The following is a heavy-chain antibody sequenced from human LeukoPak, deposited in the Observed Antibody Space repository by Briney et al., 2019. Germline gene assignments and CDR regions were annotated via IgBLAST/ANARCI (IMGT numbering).Heavy chain of an antibody. CDR3: AKDAAGALDY. CDR1: GFTFSSYG. CDR2: ISYDGSNK. D-gene: IGHD1-26*01. V-gene: IGHV3-30*18. J-gene: IGHJ4*02. Sequence: GGSLRLSCAASGFTFSSYGMHWVRQAPGRGLEWVAVISYDGSNKYYADSVKGRFTISRDNSKNTLYLQMNSLRAEDTAVYYCAKDAAGALDYWGQGTLVTVSS.